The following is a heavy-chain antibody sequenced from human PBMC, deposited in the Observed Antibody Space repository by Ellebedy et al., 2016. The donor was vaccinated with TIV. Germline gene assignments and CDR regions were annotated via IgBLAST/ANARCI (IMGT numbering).Heavy chain of an antibody. J-gene: IGHJ4*02. CDR2: ISNDGSTK. CDR1: GFTFSTYA. CDR3: ATGIATRPSGC. V-gene: IGHV3-30*14. Sequence: PGGSLRLSCAASGFTFSTYAMHWVRQAPGKGLEWVAVISNDGSTKYYADSVKGRFTISRDNSKNTVYLQMNSMTAEDTAVYFCATGIATRPSGCWGQGTLVTVSS. D-gene: IGHD6-6*01.